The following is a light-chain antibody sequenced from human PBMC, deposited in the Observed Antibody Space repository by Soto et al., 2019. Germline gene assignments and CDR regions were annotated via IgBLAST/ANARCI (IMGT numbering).Light chain of an antibody. Sequence: QSALTGPASVSVSPGQSITVSCTGTSSDVGTYNYVSWYQHHPGKAPKLIIYEVSNRPSGVSNRFSGSKSGSTASLTISGLQAEDEADYHCTSYTRDTALVFGTGTKVTVL. J-gene: IGLJ1*01. CDR2: EVS. CDR1: SSDVGTYNY. CDR3: TSYTRDTALV. V-gene: IGLV2-14*01.